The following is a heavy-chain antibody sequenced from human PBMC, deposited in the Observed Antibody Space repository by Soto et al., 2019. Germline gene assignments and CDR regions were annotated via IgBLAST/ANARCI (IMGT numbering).Heavy chain of an antibody. CDR3: ARVAY. CDR1: GFTFNNYG. Sequence: GGSLRLSCAASGFTFNNYGIHWVRQVPGKGLEWVASISSGSSDTWYADSVKGRFIISRDNAQNSLFLQMNTLRPEDTAMYYCARVAYWGPGTQVTVSS. CDR2: ISSGSSDT. J-gene: IGHJ4*02. V-gene: IGHV3-21*01.